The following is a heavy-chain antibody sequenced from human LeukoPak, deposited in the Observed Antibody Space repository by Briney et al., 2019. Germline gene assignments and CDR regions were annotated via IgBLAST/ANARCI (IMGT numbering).Heavy chain of an antibody. J-gene: IGHJ5*02. CDR2: TYYRSKWYN. CDR3: ARAGVGATTTGLGWFDP. V-gene: IGHV6-1*01. D-gene: IGHD1-26*01. Sequence: SQTLSLTCAISGDSVSSNSAAWNWTRQSPSRGLEWLGRTYYRSKWYNDYAVSVKSRITINPDTSKNQFSLQLNSVTPEDTAVYYCARAGVGATTTGLGWFDPWGQGTLVTVSS. CDR1: GDSVSSNSAA.